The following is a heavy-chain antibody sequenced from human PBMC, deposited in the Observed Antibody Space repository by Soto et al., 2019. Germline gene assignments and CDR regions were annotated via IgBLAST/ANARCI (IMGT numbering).Heavy chain of an antibody. D-gene: IGHD6-19*01. CDR3: ARDSLRRPFIAVAESAGY. CDR1: GYTLTSYG. Sequence: GASVKVSCKASGYTLTSYGISWVRQAPGQGLEWMGWISAYNGNTNYAQKLQGRVTMTTDTSTSTAYMELRSLRSDDTAVYYCARDSLRRPFIAVAESAGYWGQGTLVTVSS. J-gene: IGHJ4*02. V-gene: IGHV1-18*01. CDR2: ISAYNGNT.